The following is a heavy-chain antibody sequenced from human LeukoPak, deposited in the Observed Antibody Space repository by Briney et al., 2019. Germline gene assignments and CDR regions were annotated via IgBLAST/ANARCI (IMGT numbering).Heavy chain of an antibody. CDR3: ARRDNVVVVSASDY. V-gene: IGHV3-30*04. Sequence: GGSLRLSCAASGFTFSSYAMHWVRQAPGKGLEWVAVISYDGSNKYYADSVKGRFTISRDNSKNTLYLQMNSLRADDTAVYYCARRDNVVVVSASDYWGQGTLVTVSS. CDR1: GFTFSSYA. D-gene: IGHD2-15*01. CDR2: ISYDGSNK. J-gene: IGHJ4*02.